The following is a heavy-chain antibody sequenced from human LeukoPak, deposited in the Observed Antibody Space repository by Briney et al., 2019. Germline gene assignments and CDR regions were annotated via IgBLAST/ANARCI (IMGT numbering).Heavy chain of an antibody. CDR2: INTNTGNP. D-gene: IGHD3-10*01. J-gene: IGHJ3*02. CDR3: ARDRYRVELWFGDLLQASQGTDAFDI. V-gene: IGHV7-4-1*02. CDR1: GYTFTTYA. Sequence: GASVKVSCKASGYTFTTYAMNWVRQAPGQGLEWMGWINTNTGNPTYAQEFTGRFVFSLDTSVSTAYLQISSLKAEDTAVYYCARDRYRVELWFGDLLQASQGTDAFDIWGQGTMVTVSS.